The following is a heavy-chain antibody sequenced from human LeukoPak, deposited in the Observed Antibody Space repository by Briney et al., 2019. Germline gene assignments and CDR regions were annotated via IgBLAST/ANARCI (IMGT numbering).Heavy chain of an antibody. J-gene: IGHJ6*03. V-gene: IGHV1-8*01. Sequence: ASVKVSCKASGYTFTSYDINWVRQATGQGLEWMGWMNPNSGNTGYAQKFQGRVTMTRNTSISTAYMELSSLRSEDTAVYYCARGTGSSTSSLVYYMDVWGKGTTVTVSS. D-gene: IGHD2-2*01. CDR1: GYTFTSYD. CDR3: ARGTGSSTSSLVYYMDV. CDR2: MNPNSGNT.